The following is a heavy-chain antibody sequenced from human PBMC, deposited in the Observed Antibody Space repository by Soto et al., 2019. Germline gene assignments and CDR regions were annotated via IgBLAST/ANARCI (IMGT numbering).Heavy chain of an antibody. CDR1: GFTFSSYG. CDR3: AKGSCSRWFVVGYYGMDV. J-gene: IGHJ6*02. CDR2: ISYDGSNK. Sequence: QVQLVESGGGVVQPGRSLRLSCAASGFTFSSYGMHWVRQAPGKGLEWVAVISYDGSNKYYADSVKGRYTISRDNSKNKPYLQMNRLRAGDTGVYYLAKGSCSRWFVVGYYGMDVWGQGTTVTVSS. V-gene: IGHV3-30*18. D-gene: IGHD6-13*01.